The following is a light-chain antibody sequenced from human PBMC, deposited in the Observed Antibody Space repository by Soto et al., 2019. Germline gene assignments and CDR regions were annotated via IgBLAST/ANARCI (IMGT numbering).Light chain of an antibody. CDR3: YQYEKTTPWT. Sequence: DIVMTQSPDSLAVSLGERATINCKSSQSVLSSSNNKNSIAWYQQKPGQPPRLLIYWASTRESGVPDRFSGSGSGTDFTLTISRLKAEDVEVYLCYQYEKTTPWTFGRGTKVDIK. CDR1: QSVLSSSNNKNS. J-gene: IGKJ1*01. CDR2: WAS. V-gene: IGKV4-1*01.